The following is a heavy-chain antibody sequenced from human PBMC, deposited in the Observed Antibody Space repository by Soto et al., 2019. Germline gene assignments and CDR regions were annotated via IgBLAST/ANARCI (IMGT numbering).Heavy chain of an antibody. V-gene: IGHV5-51*01. CDR3: ARHSGSYYYYYGMDV. J-gene: IGHJ6*02. CDR2: IYPGDSDT. Sequence: GESLKISCKGSGYSLTSYWIGWVRQMPGKGLEWMGIIYPGDSDTRYSPSFQGQVTISADKSISTAYLQWSSLKASDTAMYYCARHSGSYYYYYGMDVWGQGTTVTVSS. D-gene: IGHD3-22*01. CDR1: GYSLTSYW.